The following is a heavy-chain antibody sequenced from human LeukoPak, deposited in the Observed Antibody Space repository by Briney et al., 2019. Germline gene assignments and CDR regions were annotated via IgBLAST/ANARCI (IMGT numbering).Heavy chain of an antibody. CDR3: ARAVAAAGTIDY. J-gene: IGHJ4*02. CDR2: ISSNGGST. D-gene: IGHD6-13*01. CDR1: GFTFSSYA. Sequence: PGGSLRLSCAASGFTFSSYAMHWVRQAPGKGLEYVSAISSNGGSTYYANSVKGRFTISRDNSKNTLYLQMGSLRAEDMAVYYCARAVAAAGTIDYWGQGTLVTVSS. V-gene: IGHV3-64*01.